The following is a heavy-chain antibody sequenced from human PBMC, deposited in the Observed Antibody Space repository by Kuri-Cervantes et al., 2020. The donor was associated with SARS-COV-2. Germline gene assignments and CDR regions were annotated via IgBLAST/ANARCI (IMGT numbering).Heavy chain of an antibody. CDR3: ARCSRKSSGWYIDN. J-gene: IGHJ4*02. Sequence: LRPSCTASGVPISSYYCSGFRQPPGKGLEWIGNNYYSGSTNYNHSLKSRVTISVDTSKNQFSLKVRSVTAADTAVYYCARCSRKSSGWYIDNWGQGTLVTVSS. D-gene: IGHD6-19*01. CDR2: NYYSGST. V-gene: IGHV4-59*01. CDR1: GVPISSYY.